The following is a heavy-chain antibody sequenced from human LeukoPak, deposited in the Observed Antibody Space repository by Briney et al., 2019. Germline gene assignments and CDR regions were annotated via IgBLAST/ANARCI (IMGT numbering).Heavy chain of an antibody. J-gene: IGHJ6*04. Sequence: PGGSLSLSCAASGFTFSSYWMSWVRQAPGKGLEWVANIKQDGSEKYYVDSVKGRFTISRDNAKNSLYLQMNSLRAEDTAVYYCARDLDDFWSGNPLSHEDVWGKGTTVTVSS. V-gene: IGHV3-7*01. CDR2: IKQDGSEK. D-gene: IGHD3-3*01. CDR1: GFTFSSYW. CDR3: ARDLDDFWSGNPLSHEDV.